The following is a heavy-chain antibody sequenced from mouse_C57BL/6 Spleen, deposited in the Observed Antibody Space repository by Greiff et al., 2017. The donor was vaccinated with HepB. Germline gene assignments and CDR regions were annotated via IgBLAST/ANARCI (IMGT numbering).Heavy chain of an antibody. Sequence: QVQLQQPGAELVRPGPSVKLSCKASGYTFTSYWMHWVKQRPGQGLEWIGVIDPSDSYTNYNQKFKGKATLTVDTSSSTAYMQLSSLTSEDSAVYYCARGDDGYYDAMDYWGQGTSVTVSS. CDR1: GYTFTSYW. V-gene: IGHV1-59*01. D-gene: IGHD2-3*01. J-gene: IGHJ4*01. CDR3: ARGDDGYYDAMDY. CDR2: IDPSDSYT.